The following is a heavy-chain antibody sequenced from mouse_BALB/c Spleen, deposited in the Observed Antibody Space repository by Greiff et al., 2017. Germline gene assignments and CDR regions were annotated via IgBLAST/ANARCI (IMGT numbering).Heavy chain of an antibody. Sequence: EVQRVESGGGLVKPGGSLKLSCAASGFTFSSYAMSWVRQTPEKRLEWVASISSGGSTYYPDSVKGRFTISRDNARNILYLQMSSLRSEDTAMYYCARGGEVDAMDYWGQGTSVTVSS. V-gene: IGHV5-6-5*01. CDR3: ARGGEVDAMDY. CDR1: GFTFSSYA. CDR2: ISSGGST. J-gene: IGHJ4*01.